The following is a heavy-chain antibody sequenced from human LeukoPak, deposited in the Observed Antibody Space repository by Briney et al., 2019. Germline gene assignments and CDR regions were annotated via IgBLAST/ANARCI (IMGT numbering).Heavy chain of an antibody. Sequence: GGSLRLSCSASGFTFSSYSMNWVRQAPGKGLEWVSFISSSSSYIYYADSVKGRFAISRDNAKNLLYLQMNSLRAEDTALYYCARDRALRYFDWQMTAFDYWGQGTLVTVSS. V-gene: IGHV3-21*04. CDR3: ARDRALRYFDWQMTAFDY. D-gene: IGHD3-9*01. J-gene: IGHJ4*02. CDR2: ISSSSSYI. CDR1: GFTFSSYS.